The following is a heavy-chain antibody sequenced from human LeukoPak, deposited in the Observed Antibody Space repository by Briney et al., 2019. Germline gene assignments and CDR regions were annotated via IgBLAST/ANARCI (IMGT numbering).Heavy chain of an antibody. J-gene: IGHJ4*02. CDR1: GYTFTDYY. CDR2: INPHSGGT. D-gene: IGHD3-10*01. CDR3: ARDQNYYGSGSYYNSDY. Sequence: ASVKVSCKASGYTFTDYYIHWVRQAPGQGLEWMGWINPHSGGTNYAQNFQGRVTMTRDTSISTAYMELSRLRSDDTAVYYCARDQNYYGSGSYYNSDYRGQGTLVTVSS. V-gene: IGHV1-2*02.